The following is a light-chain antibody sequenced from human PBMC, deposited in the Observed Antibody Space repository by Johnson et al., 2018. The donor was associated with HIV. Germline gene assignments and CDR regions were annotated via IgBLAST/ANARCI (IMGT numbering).Light chain of an antibody. CDR3: GTWDSSLSAYV. Sequence: QSVLTQPPSVSAAPGQTVTISCSGSSSNVGLNYVSWYQQLPGTAPKLLIYQNNKRPSGIPDRFSGSKSGTSATLGITGIQPGDEADYYCGTWDSSLSAYVFGTGTKVTVL. V-gene: IGLV1-51*02. CDR1: SSNVGLNY. J-gene: IGLJ1*01. CDR2: QNN.